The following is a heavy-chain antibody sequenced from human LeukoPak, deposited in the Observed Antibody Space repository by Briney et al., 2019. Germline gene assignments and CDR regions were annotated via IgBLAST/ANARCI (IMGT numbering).Heavy chain of an antibody. Sequence: ASVKVSCKASGGTFSSYAISWVRQAPGQGLEWMGWINPNSGGTNYAQKFQGRVTMTRDTSISTAYMELSRLRSDDTAVYYCARYNGLTIFGVVIPYYFDYWGQGTLVTVSS. J-gene: IGHJ4*02. CDR2: INPNSGGT. D-gene: IGHD3-3*01. V-gene: IGHV1-2*02. CDR3: ARYNGLTIFGVVIPYYFDY. CDR1: GGTFSSYA.